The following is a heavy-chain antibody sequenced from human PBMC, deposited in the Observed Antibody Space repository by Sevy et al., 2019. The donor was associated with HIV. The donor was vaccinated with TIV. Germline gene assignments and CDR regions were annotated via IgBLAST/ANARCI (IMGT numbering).Heavy chain of an antibody. Sequence: GGSLRLSCAASGFTFSSYAMSWVRQAPGKGLEWVSAISGSGGSTYYADSGKGRFTISRDNSKNTLYLQMNSLRAEDTAVYYCAKRSSSSWYYIGYWGQGTLVTVSS. CDR2: ISGSGGST. CDR1: GFTFSSYA. J-gene: IGHJ4*02. CDR3: AKRSSSSWYYIGY. V-gene: IGHV3-23*01. D-gene: IGHD6-13*01.